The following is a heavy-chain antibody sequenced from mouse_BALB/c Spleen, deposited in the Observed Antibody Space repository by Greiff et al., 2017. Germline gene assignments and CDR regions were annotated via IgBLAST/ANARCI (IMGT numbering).Heavy chain of an antibody. CDR1: GYTFTSYW. CDR2: IYPAASYT. J-gene: IGHJ3*01. V-gene: IGHV1-69*02. CDR3: TREGY. Sequence: QVQLQQPGAELVRPGASVKLSCKASGYTFTSYWINWVKQRPGQGLEWIGNIYPAASYTNYNQKFKDKATLTVDKSSSTAYMQLSSPTSEDSAVYYCTREGYWGQGTLVTVSA.